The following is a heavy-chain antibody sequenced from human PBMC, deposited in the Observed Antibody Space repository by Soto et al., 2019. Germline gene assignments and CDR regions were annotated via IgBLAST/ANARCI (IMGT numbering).Heavy chain of an antibody. CDR3: AKAVSGYVDTSGYYGMDV. J-gene: IGHJ6*02. CDR2: ISYDGSNK. D-gene: IGHD5-12*01. Sequence: QVQLVESGGGVVQPGRSLRLSCAASGFTFSSYGMHWVRQAPGKGLEWVAVISYDGSNKYYADSVMGRFTISRDNSKNTLYLQMNSLRAEDTAVYYCAKAVSGYVDTSGYYGMDVWGQGTTVTVSS. CDR1: GFTFSSYG. V-gene: IGHV3-30*18.